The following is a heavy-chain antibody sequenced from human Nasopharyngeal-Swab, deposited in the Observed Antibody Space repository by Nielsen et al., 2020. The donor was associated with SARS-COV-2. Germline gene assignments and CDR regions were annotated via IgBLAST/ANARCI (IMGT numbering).Heavy chain of an antibody. CDR1: GFTFSSYS. D-gene: IGHD2-21*01. Sequence: GESLKISCAASGFTFSSYSMNWVRQAPGKGLEWVSYISSSSSTIYYADSVKGRFTISRDNAKNSLYLQMNSLRAEDTAVYYCAREIRAYCGGDCYSHFDYWGQGTLVTVSS. V-gene: IGHV3-48*04. CDR3: AREIRAYCGGDCYSHFDY. CDR2: ISSSSSTI. J-gene: IGHJ4*02.